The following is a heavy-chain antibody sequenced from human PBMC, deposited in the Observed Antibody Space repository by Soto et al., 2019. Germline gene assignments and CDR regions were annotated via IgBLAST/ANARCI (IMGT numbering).Heavy chain of an antibody. V-gene: IGHV3-33*01. CDR1: GFTFSSYG. D-gene: IGHD2-21*02. CDR3: AREGRAYCGGDCSLFDN. J-gene: IGHJ4*02. Sequence: QVQLVESGGGVVQSGRSLRLSCAASGFTFSSYGMHWVRQAPGKGLEWVALVWFDGSKKYYADSVKGRFTISRDNSKKTLNLQMKSLRVEDTAVYYCAREGRAYCGGDCSLFDNWGQGTLVTVSS. CDR2: VWFDGSKK.